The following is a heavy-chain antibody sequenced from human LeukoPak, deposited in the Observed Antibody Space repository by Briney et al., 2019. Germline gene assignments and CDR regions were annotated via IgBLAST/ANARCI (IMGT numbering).Heavy chain of an antibody. J-gene: IGHJ4*02. D-gene: IGHD3-16*01. CDR2: ISSSSSYI. V-gene: IGHV3-21*01. CDR1: GFTFRSYS. Sequence: GGSLRLSCAASGFTFRSYSMNWVRQAPGKGLEWVSSISSSSSYIYYADSVKGRFTISRDNAKNSLYLQMNSLRAEDTAVYYCATYYDYVWGSSPSDYWGQGTLVTVSS. CDR3: ATYYDYVWGSSPSDY.